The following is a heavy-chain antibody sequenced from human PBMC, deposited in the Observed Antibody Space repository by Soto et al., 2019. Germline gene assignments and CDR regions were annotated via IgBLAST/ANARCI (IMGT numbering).Heavy chain of an antibody. Sequence: SETLSLTCTVSGGSVSSGSYYWSWIRQPPGKGLEWIGYIYYSGSTNYNPSLKSRVTISVDTSKNQFSLKLSSVTAADTAVYYCASNNHDYGDYVDYWGQGTLVTVSS. V-gene: IGHV4-61*01. D-gene: IGHD4-17*01. CDR3: ASNNHDYGDYVDY. CDR1: GGSVSSGSYY. J-gene: IGHJ4*02. CDR2: IYYSGST.